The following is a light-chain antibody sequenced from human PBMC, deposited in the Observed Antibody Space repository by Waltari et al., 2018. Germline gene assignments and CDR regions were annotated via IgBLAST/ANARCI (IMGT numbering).Light chain of an antibody. CDR2: AAS. CDR3: QQFDTFPLT. CDR1: QAISSW. V-gene: IGKV1-12*01. J-gene: IGKJ5*01. Sequence: DIQMTQSPSSVSASVGDRLTLTCRASQAISSWLAWYQQKPGKAPKLLIYAASSLQSGVPSRFSGSGFGTDFTLTISSLQPEDFATYFCQQFDTFPLTFGQGTRLEIK.